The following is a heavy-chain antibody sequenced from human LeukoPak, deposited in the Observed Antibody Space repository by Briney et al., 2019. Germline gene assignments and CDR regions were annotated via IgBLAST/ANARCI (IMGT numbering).Heavy chain of an antibody. CDR1: GFTVSSNY. J-gene: IGHJ4*02. CDR3: AKDRVTEAGYYFDY. Sequence: PGGSLRLSCAASGFTVSSNYMSWVRQAPGKGLEWVSVIYSGGSTYYADSVKGRFTISRDNSKNTLYLQMTSLRAEDTAVYYCAKDRVTEAGYYFDYWGQGTLVTVSS. V-gene: IGHV3-53*05. D-gene: IGHD6-13*01. CDR2: IYSGGST.